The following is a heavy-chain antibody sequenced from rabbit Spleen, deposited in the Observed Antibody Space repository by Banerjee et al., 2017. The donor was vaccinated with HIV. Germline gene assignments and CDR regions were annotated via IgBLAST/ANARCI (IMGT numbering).Heavy chain of an antibody. D-gene: IGHD8-1*01. J-gene: IGHJ6*01. CDR1: GFSFNSDYD. CDR2: IYAGNSGST. CDR3: ARDSGTSFSTYGMDL. Sequence: QSLEESGGGLVKPGASLTLTCKASGFSFNSDYDMCWVRQAPGKGLEWIACIYAGNSGSTYSATWAKGRFTISKTSSTTVTLQMTSLTAADTATYFCARDSGTSFSTYGMDLWGQGTLVTVS. V-gene: IGHV1S40*01.